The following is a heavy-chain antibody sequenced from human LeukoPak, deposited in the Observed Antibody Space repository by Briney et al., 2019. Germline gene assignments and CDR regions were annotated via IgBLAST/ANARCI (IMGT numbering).Heavy chain of an antibody. CDR1: GGSFSGYY. CDR2: INHSGST. V-gene: IGHV4-34*01. CDR3: ARGSMWNSSSWRRRDYYMDV. Sequence: SETLSLTCAVYGGSFSGYYWSWIRQPPGKGLEWIGEINHSGSTNYNPSLKSRVTISVDTSKNQFSLKLSSVTAADTAVYYCARGSMWNSSSWRRRDYYMDVWGKGTTVTVSS. J-gene: IGHJ6*03. D-gene: IGHD6-13*01.